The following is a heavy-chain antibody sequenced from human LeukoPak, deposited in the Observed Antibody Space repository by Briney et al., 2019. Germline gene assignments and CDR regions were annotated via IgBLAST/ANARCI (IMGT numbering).Heavy chain of an antibody. CDR3: VRDLT. Sequence: GGSLSLSCSASGFTFSSSAMHWVRQAPGKGLDFVSAISTNGGSTYYAHSVRGRFTISSDNSKNTLYLQMSSLRVEDTAVYYCVRDLTWGQGALVTASS. CDR2: ISTNGGST. J-gene: IGHJ5*02. V-gene: IGHV3-64D*09. CDR1: GFTFSSSA.